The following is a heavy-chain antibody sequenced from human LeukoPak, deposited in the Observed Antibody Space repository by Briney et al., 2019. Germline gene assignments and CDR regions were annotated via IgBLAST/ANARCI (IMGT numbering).Heavy chain of an antibody. Sequence: SSETLSLTCAVYGGSFSGYYWSWIRQPPGKGLEWIGEINHSGSTNYNPSLKSRVTISVDTSKNQFSLKLSSVTAADTAVYYCSGTPYMGVWGKGTTVTVSS. V-gene: IGHV4-34*01. CDR3: SGTPYMGV. D-gene: IGHD2-2*01. CDR1: GGSFSGYY. CDR2: INHSGST. J-gene: IGHJ6*03.